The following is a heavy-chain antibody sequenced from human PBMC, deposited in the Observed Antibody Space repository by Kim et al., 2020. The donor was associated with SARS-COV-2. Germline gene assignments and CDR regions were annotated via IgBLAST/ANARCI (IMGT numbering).Heavy chain of an antibody. CDR1: GFTFSSYA. Sequence: GGSLRLSCAASGFTFSSYAMSWVRQAPGKGLQWVSSISGSGDRTYYADSVKGRFTISRDNSKNTLYLQMNSLRAEDTAIYYCAKAAGANRHLFDYWGQGTLVTVSS. J-gene: IGHJ4*02. CDR3: AKAAGANRHLFDY. D-gene: IGHD1-26*01. V-gene: IGHV3-23*01. CDR2: ISGSGDRT.